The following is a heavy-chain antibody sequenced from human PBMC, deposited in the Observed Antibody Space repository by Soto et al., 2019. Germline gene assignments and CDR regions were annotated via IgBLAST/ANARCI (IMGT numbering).Heavy chain of an antibody. V-gene: IGHV4-59*11. CDR3: TRSNWYSED. Sequence: QVQLQESGPGLVKPSETLSLTCSVSGGSISNHYWSWIRQPPGKGLEWIGYIHYNGNTNYNPSLKSRVTMSVDTSRNQISLNLSNVTGADTAVYYCTRSNWYSEDWGQGTLVTVSS. J-gene: IGHJ4*02. CDR1: GGSISNHY. CDR2: IHYNGNT. D-gene: IGHD7-27*01.